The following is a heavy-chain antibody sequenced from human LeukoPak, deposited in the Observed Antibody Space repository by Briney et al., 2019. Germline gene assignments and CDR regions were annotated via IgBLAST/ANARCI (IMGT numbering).Heavy chain of an antibody. CDR2: FTGSGGSA. J-gene: IGHJ4*02. CDR1: GFTFRFLS. CDR3: AKGRPPDY. Sequence: GGSLRLLCGASGFTFRFLSMIGGRDAPGKGLEWVSTFTGSGGSAYYADSVKGRFTISRDNSKNTLYLQMNSLRAEDTALYYCAKGRPPDYWGQGTLVTVSS. V-gene: IGHV3-23*01.